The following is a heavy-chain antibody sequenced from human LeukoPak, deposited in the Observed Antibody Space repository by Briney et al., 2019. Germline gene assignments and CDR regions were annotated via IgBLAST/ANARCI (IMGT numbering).Heavy chain of an antibody. CDR3: ARLYGDYGGDWFDP. Sequence: GASVKVSCKASGYTFTSYDINWVRQATGQGLEWMGWMNPNSGSTSYAHKFQGRVTFTRNTSISTAYMELSSLRSDDTAVYYCARLYGDYGGDWFDPWGQGTLVTVSS. J-gene: IGHJ5*02. CDR2: MNPNSGST. V-gene: IGHV1-8*03. CDR1: GYTFTSYD. D-gene: IGHD4-17*01.